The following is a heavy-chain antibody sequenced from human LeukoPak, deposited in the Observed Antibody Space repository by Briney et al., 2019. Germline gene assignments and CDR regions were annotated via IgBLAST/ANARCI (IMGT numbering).Heavy chain of an antibody. V-gene: IGHV3-15*01. CDR3: TTAGDFGVVIMGIDY. D-gene: IGHD3-3*01. CDR1: GFTCSNAW. Sequence: GGSLRLSCAASGFTCSNAWMSWVRQAPGKGLEWVGRIKSKTDGGTTDYAAPVKGRFTISRDDSKNTLYLQMNSLKTEDTAVYYCTTAGDFGVVIMGIDYWGQGTLVTVSS. CDR2: IKSKTDGGTT. J-gene: IGHJ4*02.